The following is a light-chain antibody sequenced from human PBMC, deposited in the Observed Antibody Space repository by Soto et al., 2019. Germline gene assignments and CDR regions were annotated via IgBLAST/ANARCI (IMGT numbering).Light chain of an antibody. V-gene: IGKV3-11*01. J-gene: IGKJ1*01. CDR2: QTS. CDR3: HQRQSWPRT. CDR1: QYINTR. Sequence: EIVLTQSPATLSSFPGDIVTLYCRASQYINTRLAWYQHRPCQAPRLLIYQTSLRAAGIPARFSASGSGTDFTLTISDVQPEDFALYYCHQRQSWPRTFGQGTKVDIK.